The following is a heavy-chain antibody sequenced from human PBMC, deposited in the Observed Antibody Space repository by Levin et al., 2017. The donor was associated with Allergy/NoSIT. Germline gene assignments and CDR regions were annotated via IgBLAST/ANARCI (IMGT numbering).Heavy chain of an antibody. Sequence: ASVKVSCKASGYTFTNYGVSWVRQFPGQGLEWMGWISGYNGNTNYPQKLQGRVTLTIDSSTTTVFMELRGLTSDDTAVYYCASDGVYDFSSPHYWGYFDLWGQGTLVTVSS. CDR3: ASDGVYDFSSPHYWGYFDL. CDR1: GYTFTNYG. CDR2: ISGYNGNT. J-gene: IGHJ5*02. D-gene: IGHD2-2*01. V-gene: IGHV1-18*01.